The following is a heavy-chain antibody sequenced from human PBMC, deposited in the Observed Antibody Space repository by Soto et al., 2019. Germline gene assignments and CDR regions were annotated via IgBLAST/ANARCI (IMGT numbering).Heavy chain of an antibody. CDR2: VYPDDSDI. CDR3: AKTLVGGGALDI. J-gene: IGHJ3*02. Sequence: EVQLVQSGAEVKKPGESLKISCKGSGYSFGNFWIAWVRQMPGKGLEWMGIVYPDDSDIRYSPSFQGQVTISADKSVSTAYLHLSTLGAPDPAIYYCAKTLVGGGALDIWGQGTVVTVSS. V-gene: IGHV5-51*01. CDR1: GYSFGNFW. D-gene: IGHD1-26*01.